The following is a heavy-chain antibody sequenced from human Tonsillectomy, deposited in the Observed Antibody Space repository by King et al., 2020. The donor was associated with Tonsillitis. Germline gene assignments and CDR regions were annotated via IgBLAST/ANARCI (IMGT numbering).Heavy chain of an antibody. CDR2: ITGSGGNT. CDR3: AKQEGHPWETYRFDY. J-gene: IGHJ4*02. Sequence: DVQLVESGGGLAQPGGSLRLSCAASGFPFSNYAMSWVRQAPGKGLEWVSVITGSGGNTYYADSVKGRFTISRDNSKNTLFLQMNSLRADDTAVYYCAKQEGHPWETYRFDYWGQGTLVTVSS. CDR1: GFPFSNYA. D-gene: IGHD3-16*02. V-gene: IGHV3-23*04.